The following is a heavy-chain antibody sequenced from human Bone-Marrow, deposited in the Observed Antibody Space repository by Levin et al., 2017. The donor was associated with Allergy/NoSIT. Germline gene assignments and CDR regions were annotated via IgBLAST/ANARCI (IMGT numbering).Heavy chain of an antibody. J-gene: IGHJ5*02. V-gene: IGHV3-11*01. Sequence: RSGGSLRLSCAASGFTFSDYYMTWIRQTLGKGLEWVSYISSSATNIYYADSVKGRFTISRDNAKNSLFLQMNSLRAEDTAVYYCARGADWFDPWGQGTLVTVSS. CDR2: ISSSATNI. CDR1: GFTFSDYY. CDR3: ARGADWFDP.